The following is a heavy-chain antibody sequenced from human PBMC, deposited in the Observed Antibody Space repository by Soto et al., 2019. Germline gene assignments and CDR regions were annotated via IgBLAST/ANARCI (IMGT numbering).Heavy chain of an antibody. CDR2: ISWNSGSI. CDR3: AVAGYYYYYMDV. Sequence: EVQLVESGGGLVQPGRSLRLSCAASGFTFDDYAMHWVRQAPGKGLEGVSGISWNSGSIGYADSVKGRFTISRDNAKNSLYLQMNSLRAEDTALYYCAVAGYYYYYMDVWGKGTTVTVSS. D-gene: IGHD6-19*01. V-gene: IGHV3-9*01. J-gene: IGHJ6*03. CDR1: GFTFDDYA.